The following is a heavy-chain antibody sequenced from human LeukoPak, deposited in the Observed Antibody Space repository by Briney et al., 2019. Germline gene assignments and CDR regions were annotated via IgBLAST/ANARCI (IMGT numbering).Heavy chain of an antibody. V-gene: IGHV1-69*13. CDR2: IIPIFGTA. D-gene: IGHD5-18*01. Sequence: GASVKVSCKASGYTFTSYGISWVRQAPGQGLEWMGGIIPIFGTANYAQKFQGRVTMTADESTSTAYMELSSLRSEDTAVYYCASHPYKAMPPHFDYWGQGTLVTVSS. J-gene: IGHJ4*02. CDR3: ASHPYKAMPPHFDY. CDR1: GYTFTSYG.